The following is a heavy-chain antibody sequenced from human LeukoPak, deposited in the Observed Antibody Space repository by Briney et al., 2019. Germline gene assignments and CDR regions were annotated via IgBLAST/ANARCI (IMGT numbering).Heavy chain of an antibody. CDR2: INTNRGVT. D-gene: IGHD2-15*01. CDR3: ARDLGGMTKNAFDI. CDR1: GYTYIDYY. V-gene: IGHV1-2*02. J-gene: IGHJ3*02. Sequence: ASVKVSCKASGYTYIDYYLHWVRQAPGQGLEWMGWINTNRGVTNSAQKFKGRVTMTEDTSISTAYMELSSLRSDDTAIYYCARDLGGMTKNAFDIWGQGTVVTVSS.